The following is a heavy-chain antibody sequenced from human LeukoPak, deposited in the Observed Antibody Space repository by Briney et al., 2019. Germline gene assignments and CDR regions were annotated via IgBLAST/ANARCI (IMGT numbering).Heavy chain of an antibody. V-gene: IGHV4-39*07. D-gene: IGHD1-1*01. Sequence: SETVSLICTVSGDYISNSNYYWGWIRQPPGKGLEWIGNIYYTGKTYYNSSLKSRVTISVDTSKNQFSLKLSSVTAADTAVYFCARYYQSKHNWNVSNWFDPWGQGTLVTVSS. CDR2: IYYTGKT. CDR3: ARYYQSKHNWNVSNWFDP. CDR1: GDYISNSNYY. J-gene: IGHJ5*02.